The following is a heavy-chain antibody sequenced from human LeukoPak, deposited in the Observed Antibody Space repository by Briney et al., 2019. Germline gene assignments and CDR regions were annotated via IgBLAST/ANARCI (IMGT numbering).Heavy chain of an antibody. V-gene: IGHV3-21*01. Sequence: GGSLRLSCAASGFTFNSYSMNWVRQAPGKGLEWVSSIGSSSSSIYYADSVKGRFTISRDNAKNSLYLQMNSLRAEDTAVYYCARDNDLGFGDTLDYWGQGTLVTVSS. CDR3: ARDNDLGFGDTLDY. J-gene: IGHJ4*02. CDR1: GFTFNSYS. CDR2: IGSSSSSI. D-gene: IGHD3-10*01.